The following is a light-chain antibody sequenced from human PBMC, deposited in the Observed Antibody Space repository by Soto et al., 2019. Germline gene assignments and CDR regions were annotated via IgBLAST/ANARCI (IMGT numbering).Light chain of an antibody. V-gene: IGLV2-8*01. J-gene: IGLJ2*01. CDR3: SSYAGSNNPVI. CDR2: EVS. CDR1: SSDVGGYNY. Sequence: QSVLTQPPSASGSPGQSVTISCTGTSSDVGGYNYVSWYQQHPGKAPKFLIFEVSRRPSGVPDRFSGSKSGNTASLTVSGLQADDEADYYCSSYAGSNNPVIFGGGTKLTDL.